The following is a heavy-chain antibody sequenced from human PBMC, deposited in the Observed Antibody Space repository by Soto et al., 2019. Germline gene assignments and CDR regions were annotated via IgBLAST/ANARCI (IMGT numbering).Heavy chain of an antibody. D-gene: IGHD5-18*01. J-gene: IGHJ5*02. CDR1: GGTLSIYA. Sequence: SVKVSCKASGGTLSIYAISWVRQAPGQGLEWMGGIIPIFGTANYAQKFQGRVTITADESTSTAYMELSSLRSEDTAVYYCARSIGWGYTASNWFDPWGQGTLVTVSS. V-gene: IGHV1-69*13. CDR2: IIPIFGTA. CDR3: ARSIGWGYTASNWFDP.